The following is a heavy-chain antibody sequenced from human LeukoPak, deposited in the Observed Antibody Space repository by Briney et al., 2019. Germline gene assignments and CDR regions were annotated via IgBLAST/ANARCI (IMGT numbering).Heavy chain of an antibody. CDR1: GYTFTGYY. D-gene: IGHD5-24*01. CDR2: INPNSGGT. Sequence: ASVKVSCKASGYTFTGYYMHWVRQAPGQGLEWMAWINPNSGGTNYAQKFQGRVTVTRDTSISTAYMELSNLRSDDTAVYYCARQRDGYDPDAFDIWGQGTMVTVSS. V-gene: IGHV1-2*02. CDR3: ARQRDGYDPDAFDI. J-gene: IGHJ3*02.